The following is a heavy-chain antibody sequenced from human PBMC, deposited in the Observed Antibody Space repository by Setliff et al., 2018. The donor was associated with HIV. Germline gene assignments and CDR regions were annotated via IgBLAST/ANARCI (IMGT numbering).Heavy chain of an antibody. CDR3: ARAFQHFEYAFDI. V-gene: IGHV1-69*05. Sequence: SVKVSCKASGGTFSSYSINWVRQAPGQGLEWMGGIIPIYGSTSYAQKFQGRVTMTRDTSTSTVYMELSSLRSEDTAVYYCARAFQHFEYAFDIWGQGTMVTVPS. J-gene: IGHJ3*02. D-gene: IGHD3-9*01. CDR2: IIPIYGST. CDR1: GGTFSSYS.